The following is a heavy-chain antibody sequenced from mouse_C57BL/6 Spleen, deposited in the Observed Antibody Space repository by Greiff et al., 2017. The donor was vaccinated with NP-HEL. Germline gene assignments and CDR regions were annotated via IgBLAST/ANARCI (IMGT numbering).Heavy chain of an antibody. V-gene: IGHV1-59*01. D-gene: IGHD2-1*01. Sequence: QVQLQQPGAELVRPGTSVKLSCKASGYTFPSSWRPGLKQRPGQGLEWIGVIDPSDSFTNYNQKFKGKATLTVDTSSSTAYMQLICLSSDDSAFYYCARGFFYYGNYVWYFDVWGTGTTVTVSS. CDR1: GYTFPSSW. CDR3: ARGFFYYGNYVWYFDV. J-gene: IGHJ1*03. CDR2: IDPSDSFT.